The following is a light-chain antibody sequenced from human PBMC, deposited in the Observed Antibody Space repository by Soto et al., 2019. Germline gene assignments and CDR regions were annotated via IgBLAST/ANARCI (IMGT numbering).Light chain of an antibody. CDR3: CSYAGSDTFV. Sequence: SALAQPASVSASPGQSITISCTGTSSDIGSYNFVSWYQLHPGKVPKLMIYEVTKRPSGVSTRFSGSKSGNTASLTISRLQAEDEGDYYCCSYAGSDTFVFGTGTKVTVL. CDR1: SSDIGSYNF. CDR2: EVT. V-gene: IGLV2-23*02. J-gene: IGLJ1*01.